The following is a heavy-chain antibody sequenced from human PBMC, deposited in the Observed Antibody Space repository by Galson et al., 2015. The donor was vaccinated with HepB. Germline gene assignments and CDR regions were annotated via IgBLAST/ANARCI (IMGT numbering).Heavy chain of an antibody. D-gene: IGHD3-22*01. CDR1: GFTFSSFG. CDR3: ARGVRGYDSSGYYAYYFDY. CDR2: IWYDGSNK. J-gene: IGHJ4*02. V-gene: IGHV3-33*01. Sequence: SLRLSCAASGFTFSSFGMHWVRQAPGKGLEWVALIWYDGSNKYYADSVKGRFTVSRDNSKNTLYLQMNSLRAEDTAVYYCARGVRGYDSSGYYAYYFDYWGRGTLVTVSS.